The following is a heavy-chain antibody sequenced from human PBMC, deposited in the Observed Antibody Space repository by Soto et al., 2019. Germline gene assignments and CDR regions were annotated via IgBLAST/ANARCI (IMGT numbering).Heavy chain of an antibody. CDR1: GGTFSSYA. CDR3: ARTDIVVVVATEEEYFQH. V-gene: IGHV1-69*13. CDR2: IIPIFGTA. D-gene: IGHD2-15*01. J-gene: IGHJ1*01. Sequence: SVKVSCKASGGTFSSYATSWVRQAPGQGLEWMGGIIPIFGTANYAQKFQGRVTITADESTSTAYMELSSLRSEDTAVYYCARTDIVVVVATEEEYFQHWGQGTLVTVSS.